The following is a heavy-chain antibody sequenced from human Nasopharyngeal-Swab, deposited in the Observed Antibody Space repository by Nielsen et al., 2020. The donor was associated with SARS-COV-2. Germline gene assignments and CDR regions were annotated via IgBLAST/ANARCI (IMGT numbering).Heavy chain of an antibody. Sequence: GESLKISCAASWFTFSESAIHWVRQASGEGLEGVCRIRSKGNNYATAYAASVKGRFTIFRDDPTNTAYLQMNSLKTEDTAVYYCTRCGGGCYSGRDYWGQGTLVTVSS. D-gene: IGHD2-15*01. CDR1: WFTFSESA. CDR2: IRSKGNNYAT. CDR3: TRCGGGCYSGRDY. J-gene: IGHJ4*02. V-gene: IGHV3-73*01.